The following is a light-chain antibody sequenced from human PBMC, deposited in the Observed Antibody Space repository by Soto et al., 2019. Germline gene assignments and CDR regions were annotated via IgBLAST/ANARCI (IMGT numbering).Light chain of an antibody. V-gene: IGLV1-40*01. Sequence: QSVLTQPPSVSGAPGQRVTISCTGSSSNIGAGYDVHWYQQLPGTAPKLLIYGNSNRPSGVPDRFSGSKSGTSASLAITGRQAEDEAEYYCQSYDSSLSAFYVFGTGTKVTVL. J-gene: IGLJ1*01. CDR2: GNS. CDR1: SSNIGAGYD. CDR3: QSYDSSLSAFYV.